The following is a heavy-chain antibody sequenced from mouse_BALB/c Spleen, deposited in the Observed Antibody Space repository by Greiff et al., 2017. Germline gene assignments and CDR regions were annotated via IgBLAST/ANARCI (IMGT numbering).Heavy chain of an antibody. Sequence: VQLQESGAELARPGASVKMSCKASGYTFTSYTMHWVKQRPGQGLEWIGYINPSSGYTNYNQKFKDKATLTADKSSSTAYMQLSSLTSEDSAVYYCARLRDYAMDYWGQGTSVTVSS. J-gene: IGHJ4*01. D-gene: IGHD1-1*01. CDR3: ARLRDYAMDY. CDR2: INPSSGYT. CDR1: GYTFTSYT. V-gene: IGHV1-4*01.